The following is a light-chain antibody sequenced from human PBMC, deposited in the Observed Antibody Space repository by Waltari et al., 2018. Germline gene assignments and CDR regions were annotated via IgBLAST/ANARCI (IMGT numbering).Light chain of an antibody. CDR3: HSRDASGVAGS. J-gene: IGLJ2*01. Sequence: SSELTQDPAVSVAMGQTVRITCQGDSLRRYYARWYQQRPGQAPILVMYDKNNRPSGVPDRFSGSSSHNTASLTITGAQAEDEASYYCHSRDASGVAGSFGGGTKLTVL. CDR2: DKN. CDR1: SLRRYY. V-gene: IGLV3-19*01.